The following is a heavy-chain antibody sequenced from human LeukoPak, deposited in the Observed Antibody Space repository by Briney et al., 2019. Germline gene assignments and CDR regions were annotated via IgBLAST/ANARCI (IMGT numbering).Heavy chain of an antibody. V-gene: IGHV5-51*01. CDR1: GYIFTSYW. CDR3: ARARSARDGFSY. Sequence: GGSLEISCQGSGYIFTSYWIGWVRQVPGKGLGGMGIIYPGDSDTRYSPSFQGQVTISADKSISTAYLQWSSLKASDTAMYYCARARSARDGFSYWGQGTLVTVSS. D-gene: IGHD5-24*01. J-gene: IGHJ4*02. CDR2: IYPGDSDT.